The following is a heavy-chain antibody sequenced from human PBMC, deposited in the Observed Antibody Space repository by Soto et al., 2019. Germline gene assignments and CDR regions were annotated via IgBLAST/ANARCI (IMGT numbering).Heavy chain of an antibody. CDR1: GGSIISGGYY. D-gene: IGHD3-10*01. CDR2: IYNSGST. CDR3: ARHNYGSGSTYFDY. V-gene: IGHV4-61*08. J-gene: IGHJ4*02. Sequence: SETLSLTCTVSGGSIISGGYYWSWVRQHPRKGMKWIGYIYNSGSTNYNPSLKSRDTISVDTSKKQFSMKLNSKTAAVTAVYYCARHNYGSGSTYFDYWGQGTLVTVSS.